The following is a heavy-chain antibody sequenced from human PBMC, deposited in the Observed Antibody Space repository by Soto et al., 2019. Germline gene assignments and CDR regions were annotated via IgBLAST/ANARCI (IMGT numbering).Heavy chain of an antibody. D-gene: IGHD5-12*01. Sequence: PGGSLGLSCAASGFTFSSYAMHWVRQAPGKGLEWVAVISYDGSNKYYADSVKGRFTISRDNSKNTLYLQMNSLRAEDTAVYYCARERGYSGYDSGWFDSWGQGTLVTVSS. CDR3: ARERGYSGYDSGWFDS. CDR1: GFTFSSYA. J-gene: IGHJ5*01. V-gene: IGHV3-30-3*01. CDR2: ISYDGSNK.